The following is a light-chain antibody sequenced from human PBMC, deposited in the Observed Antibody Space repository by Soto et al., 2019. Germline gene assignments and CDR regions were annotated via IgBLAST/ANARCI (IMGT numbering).Light chain of an antibody. CDR1: QSVSSSY. Sequence: ESVLTQSPGTLSLSPGERATLSCRASQSVSSSYLAWYQQKPGQAPRLLIYGASSRATGIPDRFSGSGSGTAFTLTISRLEPEDFAVYYCQQYGSSRLTFGGGTKVEIK. CDR2: GAS. V-gene: IGKV3-20*01. J-gene: IGKJ4*01. CDR3: QQYGSSRLT.